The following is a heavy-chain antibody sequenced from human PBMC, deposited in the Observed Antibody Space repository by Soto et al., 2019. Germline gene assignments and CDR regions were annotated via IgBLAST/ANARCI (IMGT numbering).Heavy chain of an antibody. J-gene: IGHJ6*02. CDR3: ARGLNDYSTSSGRRSAQRGYYYGMDV. Sequence: QVQLVQSGAEVKKPGASVKGSCKASGYTFSSFSMHWVRQAPGRGLEWMGIINPSGGDKGYGKKFQGRVTMTRDRSTSTVYIEVSSLRPDDTAVYYCARGLNDYSTSSGRRSAQRGYYYGMDVWGQGPTVTVS. CDR1: GYTFSSFS. V-gene: IGHV1-46*01. D-gene: IGHD4-4*01. CDR2: INPSGGDK.